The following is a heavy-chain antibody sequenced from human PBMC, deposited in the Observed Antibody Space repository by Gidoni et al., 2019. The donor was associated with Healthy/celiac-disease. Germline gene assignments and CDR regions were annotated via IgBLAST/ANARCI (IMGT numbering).Heavy chain of an antibody. CDR1: GFTLRSYS. J-gene: IGHJ4*02. V-gene: IGHV3-30-3*01. CDR3: ARGPIFGVVITSYFDY. Sequence: QVQRGESGGGVVQAGRSLRRSWAACGFTLRSYSMHWVRQAPGKGLEWVAVISYDGSNKSYADSVKGRFTISRDNSKNTLYLQINSLRAEDTAVYYCARGPIFGVVITSYFDYWGQVTLVTVSS. CDR2: ISYDGSNK. D-gene: IGHD3-3*01.